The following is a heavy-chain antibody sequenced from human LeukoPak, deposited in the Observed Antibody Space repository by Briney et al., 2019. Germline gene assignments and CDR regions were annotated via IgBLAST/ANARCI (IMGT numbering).Heavy chain of an antibody. V-gene: IGHV3-53*01. J-gene: IGHJ4*02. CDR2: IYSGGST. CDR3: ARVNYCSGGSCYGVDY. D-gene: IGHD2-15*01. CDR1: GFTVSSNY. Sequence: PGGSLRLSCAASGFTVSSNYMSWVRQAPGKGLEWVSVIYSGGSTYYADSVKGRFTISRDNSKNTLYLQMNSLRAEDTAVYYRARVNYCSGGSCYGVDYWGQGTLVTVSS.